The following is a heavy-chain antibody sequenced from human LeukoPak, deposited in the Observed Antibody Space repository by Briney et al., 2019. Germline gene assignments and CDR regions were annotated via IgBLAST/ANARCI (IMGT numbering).Heavy chain of an antibody. V-gene: IGHV4-59*01. CDR1: RGSISSYY. D-gene: IGHD6-13*01. CDR2: IYNSGTT. CDR3: ARTIAAAGTGGDY. Sequence: SETLSLTCTVSRGSISSYYWSWIRQPPGKGLEWIGYIYNSGTTNNNPSLKSRVTISVDTSKSQFSLKLSSVTAADTAMYYCARTIAAAGTGGDYRGQGTLVTVSS. J-gene: IGHJ4*02.